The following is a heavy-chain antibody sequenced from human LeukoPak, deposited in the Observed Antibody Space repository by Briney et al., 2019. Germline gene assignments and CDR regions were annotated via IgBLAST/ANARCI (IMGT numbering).Heavy chain of an antibody. Sequence: GSLRLSCSASGFTFSSYPMPWVRQAPGKGLEYDSAISGNGGSTYYADSVKGRFTISRDNSKNTLYLQMSSLRTEDTAIYYCVKAQDDFWSGLDYWGQGTLVTVSS. D-gene: IGHD3-3*01. V-gene: IGHV3-64D*09. CDR2: ISGNGGST. CDR3: VKAQDDFWSGLDY. J-gene: IGHJ4*02. CDR1: GFTFSSYP.